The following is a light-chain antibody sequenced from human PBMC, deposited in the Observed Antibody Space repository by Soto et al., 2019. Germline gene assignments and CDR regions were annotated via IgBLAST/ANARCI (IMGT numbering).Light chain of an antibody. CDR1: QSVSSY. J-gene: IGKJ2*01. Sequence: EIVLTQSTATLSLSPGERATLSCRASQSVSSYLAWYQQKPGQAPRLLIYDASNRATGIPARFSGSGSGTDFTLTISSLEPEDFAVYYCQQRSNWPPFMYTFGQGTKLEIK. V-gene: IGKV3-11*01. CDR2: DAS. CDR3: QQRSNWPPFMYT.